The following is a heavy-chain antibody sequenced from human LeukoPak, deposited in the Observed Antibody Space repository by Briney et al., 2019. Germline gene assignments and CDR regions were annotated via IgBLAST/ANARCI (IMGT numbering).Heavy chain of an antibody. CDR2: ISHSGST. V-gene: IGHV4-34*01. J-gene: IGHJ4*02. CDR3: ARGVTYYYGSGRPYYFDY. CDR1: GGSFSGYY. Sequence: SETLSLTCAVYGGSFSGYYWSWIRQPPGKGLEWIVEISHSGSTNYNPSLKSRVTISVDTSKNQLSLKLSSVTAADTAVYYCARGVTYYYGSGRPYYFDYWGQGTLVTVSS. D-gene: IGHD3-10*01.